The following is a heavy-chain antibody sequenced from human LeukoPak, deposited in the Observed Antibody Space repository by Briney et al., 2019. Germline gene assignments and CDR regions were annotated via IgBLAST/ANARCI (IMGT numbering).Heavy chain of an antibody. CDR3: ARGQGATVPQVGKTWFDP. CDR1: IDSFSNYY. CDR2: VNESGGT. Sequence: PSETLSLTCAVYIDSFSNYYWKWIRQTPAKGMEWIGEVNESGGTNISPSLRSRVILSVDTSKNQFSLKLISVTVAATAIYYCARGQGATVPQVGKTWFDPWGQGTRVTVSS. V-gene: IGHV4-34*01. J-gene: IGHJ5*02. D-gene: IGHD1-26*01.